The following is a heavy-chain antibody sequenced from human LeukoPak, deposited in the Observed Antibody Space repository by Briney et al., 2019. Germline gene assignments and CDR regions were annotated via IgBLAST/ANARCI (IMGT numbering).Heavy chain of an antibody. D-gene: IGHD1/OR15-1a*01. CDR1: GYIFTSYW. CDR3: ARLLSEGTTISH. V-gene: IGHV5-51*01. CDR2: IYPGDSDT. J-gene: IGHJ4*02. Sequence: GASLQISCEGSGYIFTSYWIGWVRQLPGKGLEWMGIIYPGDSDTKYSPSFQGQVTISADKSISTAYLQWSSLKASDTAMYYCARLLSEGTTISHWGQGTLVTVSS.